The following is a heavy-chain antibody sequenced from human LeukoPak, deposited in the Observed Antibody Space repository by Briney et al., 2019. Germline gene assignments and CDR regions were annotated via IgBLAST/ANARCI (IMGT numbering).Heavy chain of an antibody. CDR3: ARDRGGSPLPDDAFDI. CDR2: IYSGGST. V-gene: IGHV3-66*01. CDR1: GFTVSSNY. Sequence: GGSLRLSCAASGFTVSSNYMSWVRQAPGKGLVWVSVIYSGGSTYYADSVKGRFTISRDNSKNTLYLQMNSLRAENTAVYYCARDRGGSPLPDDAFDIWGQGTMVTVSS. J-gene: IGHJ3*02. D-gene: IGHD1-26*01.